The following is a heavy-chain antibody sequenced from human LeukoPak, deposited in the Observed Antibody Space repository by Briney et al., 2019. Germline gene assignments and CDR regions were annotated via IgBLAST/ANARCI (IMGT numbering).Heavy chain of an antibody. J-gene: IGHJ4*02. CDR1: GFTFSSYA. D-gene: IGHD3-10*01. CDR2: ISSSSSYI. Sequence: GGSLRLSCAASGFTFSSYAMNWVRQAPGKGLEWVSSISSSSSYIYYADSVKGRFTISRDNAKNSLYLQMNSLRAEDTAVYYCARGLTYYYGSGSYYPGVDYWGQGTLVTVSS. V-gene: IGHV3-21*01. CDR3: ARGLTYYYGSGSYYPGVDY.